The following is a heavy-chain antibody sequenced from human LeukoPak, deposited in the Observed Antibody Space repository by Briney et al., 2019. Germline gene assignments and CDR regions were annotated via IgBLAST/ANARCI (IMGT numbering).Heavy chain of an antibody. CDR2: ISSSSSYI. Sequence: GGSLRLSCAASGFTFSSYSMNWVRQAPGKGLEWVSSISSSSSYIYYADSVKGRFTISRDNAKNSLYLQMNSLRAEDTAVYYCAKDKAVSYYLFDYWGQGTLVTVSS. CDR1: GFTFSSYS. V-gene: IGHV3-21*01. D-gene: IGHD1-26*01. CDR3: AKDKAVSYYLFDY. J-gene: IGHJ4*02.